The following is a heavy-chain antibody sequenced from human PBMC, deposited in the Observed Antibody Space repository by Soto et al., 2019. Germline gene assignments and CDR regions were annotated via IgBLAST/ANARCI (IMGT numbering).Heavy chain of an antibody. J-gene: IGHJ5*01. Sequence: GGSLRLSCAASGFTFSRHAIHWVRLTPGRGLEWVLAISRDGSYIYYTDSVRGRFTVSRDNSKNTVFVQMNRLIPDDTALYFCARTRNGGVADSFDSWGQGTRVTVSS. V-gene: IGHV3-30*04. CDR1: GFTFSRHA. CDR3: ARTRNGGVADSFDS. D-gene: IGHD3-3*01. CDR2: ISRDGSYI.